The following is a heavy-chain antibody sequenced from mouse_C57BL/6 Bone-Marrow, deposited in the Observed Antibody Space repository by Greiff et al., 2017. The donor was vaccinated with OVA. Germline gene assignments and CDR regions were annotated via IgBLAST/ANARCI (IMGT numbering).Heavy chain of an antibody. V-gene: IGHV1-81*01. D-gene: IGHD2-5*01. Sequence: QVQLQQSGAELARPGASVKLSCKASGYTFTSYGISWVKQRTGQGLEWIGEIYPRSGNTYYNAKFKGKATLTADKSSSTAYMELRSLTSEDSAVDFCARWAYYSNYAFGDWGQGTTLTVSS. CDR3: ARWAYYSNYAFGD. J-gene: IGHJ2*01. CDR1: GYTFTSYG. CDR2: IYPRSGNT.